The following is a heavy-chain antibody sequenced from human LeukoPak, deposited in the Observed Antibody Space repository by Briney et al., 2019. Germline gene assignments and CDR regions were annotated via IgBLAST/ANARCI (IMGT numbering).Heavy chain of an antibody. CDR1: GYTFTGYF. CDR3: ARDNSPRFGLRYFDWLSKSSPDYYYMDV. D-gene: IGHD3-9*01. Sequence: GASVKVSCKASGYTFTGYFMHWVRQAPGQGLEWMGGIIPIFGTANYAQKFQGRVTITADESTSTAYMELSSLRSEDTAVYYCARDNSPRFGLRYFDWLSKSSPDYYYMDVWGKGTTVTISS. CDR2: IIPIFGTA. V-gene: IGHV1-69*13. J-gene: IGHJ6*03.